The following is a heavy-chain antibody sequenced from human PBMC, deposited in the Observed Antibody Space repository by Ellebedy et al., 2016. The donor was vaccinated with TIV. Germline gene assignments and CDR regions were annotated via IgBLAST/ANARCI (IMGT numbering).Heavy chain of an antibody. CDR1: GGSINIKNYY. CDR3: ARHGQFDY. V-gene: IGHV4-39*01. J-gene: IGHJ4*02. CDR2: ISNTGTT. Sequence: GSLRLXCSVSGGSINIKNYYWGWIRQPPGKGLEWIGAISNTGTTHYNESLKSRVTLSVDTSKNQFSLKLTSVTATDTAVYYCARHGQFDYWGQGTLVTVSS.